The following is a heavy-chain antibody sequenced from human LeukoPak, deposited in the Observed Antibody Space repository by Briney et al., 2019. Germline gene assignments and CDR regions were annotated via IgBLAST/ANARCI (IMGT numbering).Heavy chain of an antibody. Sequence: GGSLRLSCAASGFTFSSYWMYWVRQAPGKGLVWVSHISTDGSMTDYADSVKGRFTISRDNARNTLYPQVNSLRAEDTAVYYCTRDSAAPGADLDYWGQGTLVTVSS. CDR1: GFTFSSYW. J-gene: IGHJ4*02. D-gene: IGHD6-13*01. CDR3: TRDSAAPGADLDY. V-gene: IGHV3-74*01. CDR2: ISTDGSMT.